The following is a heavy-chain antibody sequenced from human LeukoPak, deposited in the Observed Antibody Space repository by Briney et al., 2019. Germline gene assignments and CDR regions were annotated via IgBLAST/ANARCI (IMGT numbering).Heavy chain of an antibody. V-gene: IGHV5-51*01. CDR1: GYSFTSYW. CDR3: ARTKDYYGSGSYYNMPDY. J-gene: IGHJ4*02. D-gene: IGHD3-10*01. Sequence: GESLKISCKGSGYSFTSYWIGWVRQMPGKGLEWMGIIYPGDSDTRYSPSFQGQVTISADKSISTAYLQWSSLKASDTAMYCCARTKDYYGSGSYYNMPDYWGQGTLVTVSS. CDR2: IYPGDSDT.